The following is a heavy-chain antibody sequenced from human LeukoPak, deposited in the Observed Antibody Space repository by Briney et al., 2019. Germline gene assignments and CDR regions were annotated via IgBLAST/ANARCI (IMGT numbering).Heavy chain of an antibody. CDR3: AGLGTTTGYYYMDV. Sequence: PSETLSLTCTVSGGSISSGSYYWSWIRQPAGKGLERIGRIYTSGSTNYDPSLKSRVTISVDTSKNQFSLKLSSVTAADTAVYYCAGLGTTTGYYYMDVWGKGTTVTVSS. CDR1: GGSISSGSYY. CDR2: IYTSGST. D-gene: IGHD7-27*01. V-gene: IGHV4-61*02. J-gene: IGHJ6*03.